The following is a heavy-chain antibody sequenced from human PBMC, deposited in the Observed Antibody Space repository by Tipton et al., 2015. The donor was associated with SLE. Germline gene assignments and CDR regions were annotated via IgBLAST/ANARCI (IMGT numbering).Heavy chain of an antibody. CDR3: AGVYVGYGGVTGNYVWAHDP. D-gene: IGHD3-16*01. J-gene: IGHJ2*01. V-gene: IGHV3-7*04. CDR1: GVNFTKYR. CDR2: IKEDGVEQ. Sequence: SLRLSCVGSGVNFTKYRMSWIRQAPGKGLQWVAHIKEDGVEQFYADSVKGRPTISRDNAKSSLFLQLYSLRVGDTAVDYCAGVYVGYGGVTGNYVWAHDPSGSGSPVSVSS.